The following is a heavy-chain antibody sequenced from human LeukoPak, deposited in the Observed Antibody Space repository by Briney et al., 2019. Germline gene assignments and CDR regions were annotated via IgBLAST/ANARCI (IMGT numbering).Heavy chain of an antibody. D-gene: IGHD3-10*01. J-gene: IGHJ5*02. CDR2: ISSSSSSYI. CDR1: GFTFSSYS. V-gene: IGHV3-21*01. Sequence: GGSLRLSCAASGFTFSSYSMNWVRQAPGKGLEWVSSISSSSSSYIYYADSVKGRFTISRDNAKNSLYLQMNSLRAEDTAVYYCARDLLWFGELFVPWGQGTLVTVSS. CDR3: ARDLLWFGELFVP.